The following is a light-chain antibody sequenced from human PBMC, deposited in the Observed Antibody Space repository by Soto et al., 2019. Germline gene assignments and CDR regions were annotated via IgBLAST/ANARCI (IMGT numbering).Light chain of an antibody. CDR1: SGSVSTSHC. J-gene: IGLJ3*02. CDR3: VLFMGSGIWV. CDR2: STN. V-gene: IGLV8-61*01. Sequence: QTVVTQEPSLSVSPGGTVTLTCGLNSGSVSTSHCPSWYQQTPGQAPRTLIYSTNTRSSGVPDRFSGSILGNKAALTITGAQADDECDYYCVLFMGSGIWVFGGGTKLTVL.